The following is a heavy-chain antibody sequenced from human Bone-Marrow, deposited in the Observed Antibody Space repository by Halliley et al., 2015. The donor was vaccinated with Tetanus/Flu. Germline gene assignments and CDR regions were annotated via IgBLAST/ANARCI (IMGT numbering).Heavy chain of an antibody. J-gene: IGHJ4*02. Sequence: WVSFIDTTGGGISYAVSVKGRFTTSRDNAKNWLYLQMNSLGGEDTAFYYCATDEAGMVEFDDWGQGSLVAVS. D-gene: IGHD2-8*01. V-gene: IGHV3-48*03. CDR2: IDTTGGGI. CDR3: ATDEAGMVEFDD.